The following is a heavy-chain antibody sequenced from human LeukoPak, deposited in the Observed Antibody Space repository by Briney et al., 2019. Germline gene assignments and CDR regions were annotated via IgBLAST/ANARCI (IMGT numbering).Heavy chain of an antibody. CDR1: GFTVSSNY. J-gene: IGHJ4*02. CDR3: ARGPSYYDSSGYYLDY. CDR2: IYSGGST. D-gene: IGHD3-22*01. V-gene: IGHV3-66*02. Sequence: PGGSLRLPCAASGFTVSSNYMSWVRQAPGKGLEWVSVIYSGGSTYYADSVKGRFTISRDNSKNTLYLQMNSLRAEDTAVYYCARGPSYYDSSGYYLDYWGQGTLVTVSS.